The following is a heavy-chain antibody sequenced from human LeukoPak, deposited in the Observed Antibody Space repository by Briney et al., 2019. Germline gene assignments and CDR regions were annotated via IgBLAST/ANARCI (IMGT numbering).Heavy chain of an antibody. J-gene: IGHJ4*02. CDR2: IYHSGST. V-gene: IGHV4-30-2*01. CDR1: GGSISSGGYS. CDR3: ARDYYDSSGYYSGFDY. D-gene: IGHD3-22*01. Sequence: SQTLSLTRAVSGGSISSGGYSWSWIRQPPGKGLEWIGYIYHSGSTYYNPSLKSRVTISVDRSKNQFSLKLSSVTAADTAVYYCARDYYDSSGYYSGFDYWGQGTLVTVSS.